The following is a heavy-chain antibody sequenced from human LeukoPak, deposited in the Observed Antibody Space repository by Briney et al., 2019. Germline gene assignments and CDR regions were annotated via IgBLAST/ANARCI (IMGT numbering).Heavy chain of an antibody. Sequence: GGSLRLSCAASGFTFSTFAMIWVRQPPGKGLEWVSSIFPSGGEIHYADSVRGRFTISRDNSKSTLSLQMNSLRAEDTAIYYCARDSGYYDSSGYCFDYWGQGTLVTVSS. V-gene: IGHV3-23*01. J-gene: IGHJ4*02. CDR1: GFTFSTFA. CDR2: IFPSGGEI. CDR3: ARDSGYYDSSGYCFDY. D-gene: IGHD3-22*01.